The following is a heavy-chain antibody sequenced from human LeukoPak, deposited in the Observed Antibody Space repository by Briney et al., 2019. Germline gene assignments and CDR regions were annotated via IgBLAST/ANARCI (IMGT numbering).Heavy chain of an antibody. D-gene: IGHD6-13*01. V-gene: IGHV3-30-3*01. J-gene: IGHJ5*02. Sequence: QPGRSLRLSCAASGFTFSRYAMHWVRQAPGKGLEWVALMSYDGSSKYYADSVKGRFTISRDNSKNTLYLQMNSLRAEDTAVFYCARGMRAAAGRALRSWFDPWGQGTLVTVSS. CDR2: MSYDGSSK. CDR1: GFTFSRYA. CDR3: ARGMRAAAGRALRSWFDP.